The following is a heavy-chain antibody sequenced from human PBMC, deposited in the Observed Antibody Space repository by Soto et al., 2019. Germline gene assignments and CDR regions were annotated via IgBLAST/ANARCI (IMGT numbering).Heavy chain of an antibody. CDR1: GGSISSGHYP. V-gene: IGHV4-30-2*01. J-gene: IGHJ6*02. CDR2: IYPGGNT. D-gene: IGHD6-13*01. Sequence: ASETLSLTCAVSGGSISSGHYPWTWIRQPPEKGLEWLGYIYPGGNTYYHPSLKSRVTIALDTSKNQVSLRLNSVTAADTAVYYGARLVCVACSPWGQGTTVTVSS. CDR3: ARLVCVACSP.